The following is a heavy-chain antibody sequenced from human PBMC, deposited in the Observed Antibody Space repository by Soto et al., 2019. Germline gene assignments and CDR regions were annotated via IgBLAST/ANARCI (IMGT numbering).Heavy chain of an antibody. CDR3: AKALDGIDDYFYAMGV. Sequence: GGSLRLSCAGSGFIFGHYAKTCDRQAPVKGLGWISAVSCRGDSTYYADAVKGRFTISRDNSKNTLYLQMNSLRFDDTAVYYCAKALDGIDDYFYAMGVWGQGTTVTVSS. CDR2: VSCRGDST. J-gene: IGHJ6*02. D-gene: IGHD1-1*01. V-gene: IGHV3-23*01. CDR1: GFIFGHYA.